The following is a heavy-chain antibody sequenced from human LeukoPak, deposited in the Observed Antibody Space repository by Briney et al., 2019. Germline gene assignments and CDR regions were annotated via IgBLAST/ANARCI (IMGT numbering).Heavy chain of an antibody. D-gene: IGHD6-13*01. Sequence: ASVKVSCKASGGTFSSYAISWVRQAPGQGLEWMGGIIPIFGTANYAQKFQSRVTITTDESTSTAYMELSSLRSEDTAVYYCASGGAAAQLYYFDYWGQGTLVTVSS. J-gene: IGHJ4*02. V-gene: IGHV1-69*05. CDR3: ASGGAAAQLYYFDY. CDR1: GGTFSSYA. CDR2: IIPIFGTA.